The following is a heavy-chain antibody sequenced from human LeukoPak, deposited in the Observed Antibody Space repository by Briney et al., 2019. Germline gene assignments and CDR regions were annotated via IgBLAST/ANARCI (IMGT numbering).Heavy chain of an antibody. Sequence: ASVKVSCKASGYTFTGYYMHWVRQAPEQGLEWMGWINPNSGGTNYAQKFQGRVTMTRDTSISTAYMELSRLRSDDTAVYYCARVAVDYYDSSGYYYWGQGTLVTVSS. CDR3: ARVAVDYYDSSGYYY. J-gene: IGHJ4*02. D-gene: IGHD3-22*01. V-gene: IGHV1-2*02. CDR2: INPNSGGT. CDR1: GYTFTGYY.